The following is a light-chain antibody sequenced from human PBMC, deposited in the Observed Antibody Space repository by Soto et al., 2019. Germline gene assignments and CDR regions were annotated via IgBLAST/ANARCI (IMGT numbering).Light chain of an antibody. CDR1: SSNIGSNT. Sequence: QSVLTQPPSASGTPGQRVTISCSGSSSNIGSNTVTWYQHLPGTAPKLLIYSNDQRPSGVPDRFSGSKSGTSASLAISGLQSEDEADYYCASWADSLKGVVFGGGTKLTVL. V-gene: IGLV1-44*01. CDR3: ASWADSLKGVV. CDR2: SND. J-gene: IGLJ2*01.